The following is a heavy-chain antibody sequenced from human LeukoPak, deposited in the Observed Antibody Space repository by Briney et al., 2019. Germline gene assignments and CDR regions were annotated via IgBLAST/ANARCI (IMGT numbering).Heavy chain of an antibody. CDR2: FDPEDGEP. V-gene: IGHV1-24*01. Sequence: ASVNVSCKVSGYTLTEVSMHWGRHTPGKGLEWMGGFDPEDGEPIYDTTFQGRVTMTEDPSTDTAYMELSSLRSEDTAVYYCATDGPNYYDSSGYTYDIWGQGTMVTVSS. CDR1: GYTLTEVS. J-gene: IGHJ3*02. CDR3: ATDGPNYYDSSGYTYDI. D-gene: IGHD3-22*01.